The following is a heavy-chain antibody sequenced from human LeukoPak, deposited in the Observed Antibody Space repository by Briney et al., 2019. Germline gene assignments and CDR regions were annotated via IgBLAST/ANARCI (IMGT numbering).Heavy chain of an antibody. Sequence: PGGSLRLSCAASGFTFSSYGMHWVRQAPGKGLEWVAVIWYDGSNKYYADSVKGRFTISRDNSKNTLYLQMNTLRAEDTAVYYCARELGLDYYGQSGAAFDIWGQGTMVTVSS. V-gene: IGHV3-33*01. J-gene: IGHJ3*02. CDR3: ARELGLDYYGQSGAAFDI. CDR1: GFTFSSYG. CDR2: IWYDGSNK. D-gene: IGHD3-10*01.